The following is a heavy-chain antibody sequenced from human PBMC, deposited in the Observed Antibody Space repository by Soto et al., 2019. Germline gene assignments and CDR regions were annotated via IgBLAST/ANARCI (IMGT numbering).Heavy chain of an antibody. D-gene: IGHD6-13*01. Sequence: QVQLVQSGAEVKKPGSSVKVSCKASGGTFSSYRINWVRQAPGQGLEWVGGIVPIYGTADYAQKFQGRVTITADESARTSYMELRSLKSQDTAVYYCVRVSAANLISSWGQGTLVTVSS. CDR1: GGTFSSYR. CDR3: VRVSAANLISS. V-gene: IGHV1-69*01. CDR2: IVPIYGTA. J-gene: IGHJ4*02.